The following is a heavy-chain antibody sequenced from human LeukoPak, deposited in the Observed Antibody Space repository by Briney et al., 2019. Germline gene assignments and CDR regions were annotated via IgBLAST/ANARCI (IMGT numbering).Heavy chain of an antibody. CDR3: ARNGGIRLLSDAFDI. J-gene: IGHJ3*02. Sequence: GGSLRLSCAASGFTFNTYTMNWVRQAPGKGLEWVSSITSSSSYIYYTDSLKGRFTISRDNAKNSLYLQMNSLRAEDTAMYYCARNGGIRLLSDAFDIWGQGTMVTASS. CDR1: GFTFNTYT. CDR2: ITSSSSYI. V-gene: IGHV3-21*01. D-gene: IGHD3-16*01.